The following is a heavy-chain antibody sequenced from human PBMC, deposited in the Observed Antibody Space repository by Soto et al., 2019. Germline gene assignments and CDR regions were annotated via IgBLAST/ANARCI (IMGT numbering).Heavy chain of an antibody. CDR3: ARGRGQQWRPRDYYHYYGMDV. D-gene: IGHD6-19*01. V-gene: IGHV4-34*01. CDR2: INHSGST. Sequence: PSETLSLTCTVYGGSFSGYYWSWIRQPPGKGLEWIGEINHSGSTNYNPSLKSRVTISVDTSKNQFSLKLSSVTAADTAVYYCARGRGQQWRPRDYYHYYGMDVWGPGTTVTVAS. CDR1: GGSFSGYY. J-gene: IGHJ6*02.